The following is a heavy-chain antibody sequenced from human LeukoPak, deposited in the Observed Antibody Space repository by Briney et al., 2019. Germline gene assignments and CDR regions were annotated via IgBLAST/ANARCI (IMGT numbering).Heavy chain of an antibody. V-gene: IGHV3-48*03. CDR2: ISSSGSTL. D-gene: IGHD3-10*01. J-gene: IGHJ4*02. CDR1: GFTFSSYE. Sequence: PGGSLRLSCAASGFTFSSYEMNWVRPAPGKGLERVSYISSSGSTLYYADSVKGRFTISRDNAKNSLYLQMNSLRAEDTAVYYCARDRNVGWFGELSDLDYWGQGTLVTVSS. CDR3: ARDRNVGWFGELSDLDY.